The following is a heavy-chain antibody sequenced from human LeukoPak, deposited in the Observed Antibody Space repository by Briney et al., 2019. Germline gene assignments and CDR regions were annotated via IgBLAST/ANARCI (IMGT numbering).Heavy chain of an antibody. CDR2: IYSGGST. CDR1: GFTVSSNY. D-gene: IGHD3-10*01. V-gene: IGHV3-53*01. Sequence: GGSLRLSCAASGFTVSSNYMSWDRQAPGKGLEWVSVIYSGGSTYYADSVKGRFTISRDNSKNTLYLQMNSLRAEDTAVYYCARDIESYYGSGSYYYWGQGTLVTVSS. CDR3: ARDIESYYGSGSYYY. J-gene: IGHJ4*02.